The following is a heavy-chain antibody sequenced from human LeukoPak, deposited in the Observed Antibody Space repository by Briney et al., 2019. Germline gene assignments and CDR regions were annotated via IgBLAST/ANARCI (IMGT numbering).Heavy chain of an antibody. J-gene: IGHJ4*02. CDR3: ARTEWSYVWGSYRPGGFDY. CDR2: IHTSGST. D-gene: IGHD3-16*02. Sequence: PSETLSLTCTVSGGSISSGNFYWSWIRQPAGKGLEWIGRIHTSGSTNYNPSLKSRVTIAVDTSKRQFSLKLSSVTAADTAVYYCARTEWSYVWGSYRPGGFDYWGQGTLVTVSS. V-gene: IGHV4-61*02. CDR1: GGSISSGNFY.